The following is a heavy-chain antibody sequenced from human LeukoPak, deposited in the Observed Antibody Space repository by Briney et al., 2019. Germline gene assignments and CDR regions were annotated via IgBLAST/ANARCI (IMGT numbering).Heavy chain of an antibody. CDR2: ISSSGSPI. J-gene: IGHJ3*02. D-gene: IGHD3-22*01. Sequence: GGSLRLSCAASGFSFSSYEMNWVRQAPGKGLEWILYISSSGSPIYYADSVKGRFTISRDNAKNSLYLQMSSLRAEDTAVYYCARRWHSSPDTFDIWGQGTMVTVSS. CDR1: GFSFSSYE. V-gene: IGHV3-48*03. CDR3: ARRWHSSPDTFDI.